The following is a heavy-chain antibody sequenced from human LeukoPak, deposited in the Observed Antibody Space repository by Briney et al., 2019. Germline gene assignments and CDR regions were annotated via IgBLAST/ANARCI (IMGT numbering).Heavy chain of an antibody. Sequence: GGSLRLSSAASGFTFSSYWMSWVRQAPGKGLEWVANIKQDGSEKYYVDSVKGRFTISRDNAKNSLYLQMNSLRAEDTAVYYCARSGIAAAGRLVLLFGMDVWGQGTTVTVSS. J-gene: IGHJ6*02. CDR2: IKQDGSEK. V-gene: IGHV3-7*01. CDR1: GFTFSSYW. CDR3: ARSGIAAAGRLVLLFGMDV. D-gene: IGHD6-13*01.